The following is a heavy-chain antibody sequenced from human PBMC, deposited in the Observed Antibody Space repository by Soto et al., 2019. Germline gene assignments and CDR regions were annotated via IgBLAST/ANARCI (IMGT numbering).Heavy chain of an antibody. CDR3: ARDVSSSSSNYYYYGMDV. Sequence: SETLSLTCTVSGGSISSGGYYWSWIRQHPGKGLEWIGYIYYSGSTYYNPSLKSRVTISVDTSKNQFSRKLSSVTAADTAVYYCARDVSSSSSNYYYYGMDVWGQGTTVTVSS. CDR2: IYYSGST. J-gene: IGHJ6*02. V-gene: IGHV4-31*03. CDR1: GGSISSGGYY. D-gene: IGHD6-6*01.